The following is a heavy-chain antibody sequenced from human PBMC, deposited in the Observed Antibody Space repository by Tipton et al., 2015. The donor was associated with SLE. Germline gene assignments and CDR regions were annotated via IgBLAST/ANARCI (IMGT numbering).Heavy chain of an antibody. Sequence: LRLSCTVSGGSISSSSYYWGWIRQPPGKGLEWIGSIYYSGSTYYNPSLKSRVTISVDTSKNQFSLKLSSVTAADTAVYYCAGVVGATSYYYYYGMDVWGQGTTVTVSS. CDR2: IYYSGST. J-gene: IGHJ6*02. CDR1: GGSISSSSYY. CDR3: AGVVGATSYYYYYGMDV. V-gene: IGHV4-39*07. D-gene: IGHD1-26*01.